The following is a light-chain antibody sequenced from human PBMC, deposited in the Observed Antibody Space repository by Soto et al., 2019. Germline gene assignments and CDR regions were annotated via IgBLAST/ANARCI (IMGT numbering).Light chain of an antibody. CDR2: DVS. V-gene: IGKV3-11*01. J-gene: IGKJ3*01. CDR3: QQRSTVSPFT. Sequence: EIVLTQSPATLSLSPGERATLSCRASQSVDSYFAWYQQRPGRAPRLLIYDVSNRATVIPARFSGSGSGTDFILTISSVEHEDFAVFYCQQRSTVSPFTFGHGTTVDI. CDR1: QSVDSY.